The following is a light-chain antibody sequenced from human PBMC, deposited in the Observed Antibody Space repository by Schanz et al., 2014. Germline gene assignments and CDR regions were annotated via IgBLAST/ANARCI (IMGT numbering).Light chain of an antibody. CDR3: ISYTSSSTLL. Sequence: QSALTQPPSASGSPGQSVSFSCTGTSSDVGVYNYVSWYQQHPGKAPKLMIYEVSKRPSGVPDRFSGSKSGNTASLTISGLQAEDEADYYCISYTSSSTLLFGGGTKVTVL. V-gene: IGLV2-8*01. CDR1: SSDVGVYNY. CDR2: EVS. J-gene: IGLJ2*01.